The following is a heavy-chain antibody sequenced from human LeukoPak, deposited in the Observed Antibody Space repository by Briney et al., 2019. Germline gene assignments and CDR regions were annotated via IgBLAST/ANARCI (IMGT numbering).Heavy chain of an antibody. CDR1: GYTFTGYY. CDR3: ARDRNSGSSLDI. V-gene: IGHV1-2*02. J-gene: IGHJ3*02. Sequence: ASVKVSCKASGYTFTGYYIHWVRQAPGQGLEWMGWIYPYSGDTNYAQDFQGRVTMTRDTSISTAYMELSSLKSDDTAVYYCARDRNSGSSLDIWGQGTMLTVSS. D-gene: IGHD6-6*01. CDR2: IYPYSGDT.